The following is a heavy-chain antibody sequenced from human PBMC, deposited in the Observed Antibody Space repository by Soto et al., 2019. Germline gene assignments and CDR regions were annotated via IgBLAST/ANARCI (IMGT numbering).Heavy chain of an antibody. CDR3: ASGYSSSYIGY. D-gene: IGHD6-6*01. CDR1: GFTFSSYA. J-gene: IGHJ4*02. CDR2: ISYDGSNK. V-gene: IGHV3-30-3*01. Sequence: VGSLRLSCAASGFTFSSYAMHWVRQAPGKGLEWVAVISYDGSNKYYADSVKGRFTISRDNSKNTLYLQMNSLRAEDTAVYYCASGYSSSYIGYWGQGTLVTVSS.